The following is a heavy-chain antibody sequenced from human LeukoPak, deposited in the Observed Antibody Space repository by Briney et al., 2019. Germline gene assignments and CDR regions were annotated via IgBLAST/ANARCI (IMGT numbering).Heavy chain of an antibody. V-gene: IGHV3-30*18. J-gene: IGHJ4*02. CDR2: ISYDGSNK. CDR3: AKELLGYCSSTSCYGGGFDY. D-gene: IGHD2-2*01. CDR1: GFTFRSYG. Sequence: GGSLRLSCAASGFTFRSYGMHWVRQAPGKGLEWVAVISYDGSNKYYADSVKGRFTISRDNSKNTLFLQMNSLRAEDTAVYYCAKELLGYCSSTSCYGGGFDYWGQGTLVIVSS.